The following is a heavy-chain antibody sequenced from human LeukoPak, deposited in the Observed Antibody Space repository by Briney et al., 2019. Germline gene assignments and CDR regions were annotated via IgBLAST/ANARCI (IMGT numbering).Heavy chain of an antibody. Sequence: SQTLSLTCTVSGGSISSGDYYWSWIRQPPGKGLEWIAYMYYSGSTYYNPSLKNRVTMSADTSKNQLSLKLSSVTAADTAVYYCARPYYYDSRIDPWGQGILVTVSS. CDR1: GGSISSGDYY. CDR2: MYYSGST. CDR3: ARPYYYDSRIDP. J-gene: IGHJ5*02. D-gene: IGHD3-22*01. V-gene: IGHV4-30-4*01.